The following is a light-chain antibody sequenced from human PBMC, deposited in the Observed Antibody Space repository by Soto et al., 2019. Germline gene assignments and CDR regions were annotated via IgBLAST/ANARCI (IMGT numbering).Light chain of an antibody. V-gene: IGKV1-39*01. CDR1: QSISSY. CDR2: AAS. Sequence: DMQMTQSPSSMSASLGDRASIXXRASQSISSYLNWYQQKPGKAPKLXXYAASSLQSGVPSRFSGSGSGTDFTLTISSLQPEDFATYYCLQHNSYPPSTFGQGTRLEIK. CDR3: LQHNSYPPST. J-gene: IGKJ5*01.